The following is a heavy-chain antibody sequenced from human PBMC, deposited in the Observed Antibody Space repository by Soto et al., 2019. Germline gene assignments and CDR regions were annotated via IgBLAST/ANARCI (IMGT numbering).Heavy chain of an antibody. D-gene: IGHD2-2*01. Sequence: HPGGSLRLSCAASGFTFSSYAMSWVRQAPGKGLEWVSAISGSGGSTYYADSVKGRFTISRDNSKNTLYLQMNSLRAEDTAVYYCAKDLPHLEYCSSTSCYGAFDIWGQGTMVTVSS. CDR2: ISGSGGST. CDR1: GFTFSSYA. J-gene: IGHJ3*02. CDR3: AKDLPHLEYCSSTSCYGAFDI. V-gene: IGHV3-23*01.